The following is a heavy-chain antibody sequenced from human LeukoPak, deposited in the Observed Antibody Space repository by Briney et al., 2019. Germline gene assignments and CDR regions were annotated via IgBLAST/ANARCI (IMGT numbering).Heavy chain of an antibody. CDR3: AKEFKRDAFDI. V-gene: IGHV3-30*18. D-gene: IGHD5-24*01. CDR2: ISYDGSNK. Sequence: GRSLRLSCAAPGFTFSSYGMHWVRQAPGKGLEWVAVISYDGSNKYYADSVKGRLTISRDNSKNTLYLQMNSLRAEDTAVYYCAKEFKRDAFDIWGQGTMVTVSS. CDR1: GFTFSSYG. J-gene: IGHJ3*02.